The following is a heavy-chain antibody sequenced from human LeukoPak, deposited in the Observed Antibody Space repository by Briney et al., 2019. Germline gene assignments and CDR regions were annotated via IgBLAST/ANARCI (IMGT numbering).Heavy chain of an antibody. CDR1: GYTFTSYD. D-gene: IGHD1-26*01. CDR3: ARGERSRWFDP. V-gene: IGHV1-8*01. CDR2: MNPNSGNT. J-gene: IGHJ5*02. Sequence: ASVKVSCKASGYTFTSYDINRVRQATGQGLEWMGWMNPNSGNTGYAQKFQGRVTMTRNTSISTACMELGSLRSEDTAVYYCARGERSRWFDPWGQGTLVTVSS.